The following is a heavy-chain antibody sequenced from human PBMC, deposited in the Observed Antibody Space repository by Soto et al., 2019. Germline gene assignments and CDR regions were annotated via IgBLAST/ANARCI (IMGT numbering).Heavy chain of an antibody. Sequence: SQTLSLTCAISGDSVSGNSVAWNWIRQSPSRGLEWLGRTYFRSKWYYDYAGSVRGRISINPDTSKNQFSLQLNSVTPEDTAVYFCARILTNGGGNVFSYFDYWGQGALVTGAS. D-gene: IGHD1-1*01. CDR1: GDSVSGNSVA. V-gene: IGHV6-1*01. CDR3: ARILTNGGGNVFSYFDY. CDR2: TYFRSKWYY. J-gene: IGHJ4*02.